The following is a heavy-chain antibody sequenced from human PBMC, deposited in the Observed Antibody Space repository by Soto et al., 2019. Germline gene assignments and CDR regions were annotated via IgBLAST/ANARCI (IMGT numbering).Heavy chain of an antibody. CDR2: IYYSGST. CDR3: EGQRDYPGMDV. Sequence: SLTCTVSGGSISNSDYYWGWIRQPPGKGLEWIGSIYYSGSTYYNPSLRNRVTISVDTSKNQFSLKLTSVTAADSAVYYCEGQRDYPGMDVSGRGTKVTVYS. V-gene: IGHV4-39*01. J-gene: IGHJ6*02. CDR1: GGSISNSDYY.